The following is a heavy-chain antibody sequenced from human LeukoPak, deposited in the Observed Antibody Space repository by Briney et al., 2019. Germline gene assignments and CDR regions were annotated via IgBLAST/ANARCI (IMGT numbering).Heavy chain of an antibody. J-gene: IGHJ4*02. CDR1: GFMFSSNW. CDR2: IKEDGTET. V-gene: IGHV3-7*03. D-gene: IGHD5-18*01. CDR3: AGRPTGYSSGYVY. Sequence: GGSLRLSCAASGFMFSSNWMSWVRLAPGKGLEWVANIKEDGTETYYVDSVKGRFTISRDNSENTVYLQMNNLRAEDTALYYCAGRPTGYSSGYVYWGQGALVTVSS.